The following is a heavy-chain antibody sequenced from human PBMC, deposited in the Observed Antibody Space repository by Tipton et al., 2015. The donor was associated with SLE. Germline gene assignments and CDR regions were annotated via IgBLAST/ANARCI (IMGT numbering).Heavy chain of an antibody. CDR2: ISSSGSTI. CDR3: ARWGAAGTDY. J-gene: IGHJ4*02. V-gene: IGHV3-48*03. Sequence: GSLRLSCAASGFTFSSYEMNWVRQAPGKGLEWVSYISSSGSTIYYADSVKGRFTISRDNAKNSPYLQMNSLRAEDTAVYYCARWGAAGTDYWGQGTLVTVSS. CDR1: GFTFSSYE. D-gene: IGHD6-13*01.